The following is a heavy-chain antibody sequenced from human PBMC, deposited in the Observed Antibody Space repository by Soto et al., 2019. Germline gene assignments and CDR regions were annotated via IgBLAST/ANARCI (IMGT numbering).Heavy chain of an antibody. Sequence: QVQLVQSGTEVKKPGASVKISCNASGYTFTSYGVSWVRQAPGQGLEWLAWISGASGSTYYAHNFQARLIVTTDTSTDSAFMELRSLRSDDSAVYYCARGNYFGSGTFDFWGRGTRITVSS. CDR1: GYTFTSYG. CDR2: ISGASGST. D-gene: IGHD3-10*01. V-gene: IGHV1-18*01. J-gene: IGHJ4*02. CDR3: ARGNYFGSGTFDF.